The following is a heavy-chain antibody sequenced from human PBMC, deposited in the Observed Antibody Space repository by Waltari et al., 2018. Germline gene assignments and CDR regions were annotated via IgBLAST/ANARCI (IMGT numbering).Heavy chain of an antibody. Sequence: EVQLVESGGGLVQPGGSLRLSCAASGFTVSSNYMSWVRQAPGKGLEWVSVIYRGGRPDYADSVKGRFTISRDNSKNTLYLQMNSLRAEDTAVYYCARIAVAGHFDYWGQGTLVTVSS. CDR1: GFTVSSNY. V-gene: IGHV3-66*02. CDR2: IYRGGRP. CDR3: ARIAVAGHFDY. D-gene: IGHD6-19*01. J-gene: IGHJ4*02.